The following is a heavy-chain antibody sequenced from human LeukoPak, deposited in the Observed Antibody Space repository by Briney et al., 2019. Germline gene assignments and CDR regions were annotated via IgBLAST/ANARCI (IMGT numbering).Heavy chain of an antibody. Sequence: SQTLSLTCAVSGGSISSGGYSWSWIRRPPGKGLEWIGYIYYSGSTNYNPSLKSRVTISVDTSKNQFSLKLSSVTAADTAVYYCASLIQLWSDYWYFDLWGRGTLVTVSS. CDR3: ASLIQLWSDYWYFDL. J-gene: IGHJ2*01. D-gene: IGHD5-18*01. V-gene: IGHV4-30-4*07. CDR2: IYYSGST. CDR1: GGSISSGGYS.